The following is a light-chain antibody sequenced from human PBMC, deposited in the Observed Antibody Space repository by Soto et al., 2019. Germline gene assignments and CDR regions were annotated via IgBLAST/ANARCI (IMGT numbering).Light chain of an antibody. Sequence: ESVLTQSPGTLSLSPGERATLSCRASQRIGSNYIAWYQQKPGQAPRLLLYRTSTRATGIPDRFSGSGSETDFTLTISRLEPEDFAVFYCQQYSGSLPWTFGQGTKVEV. CDR3: QQYSGSLPWT. CDR1: QRIGSNY. CDR2: RTS. V-gene: IGKV3-20*01. J-gene: IGKJ1*01.